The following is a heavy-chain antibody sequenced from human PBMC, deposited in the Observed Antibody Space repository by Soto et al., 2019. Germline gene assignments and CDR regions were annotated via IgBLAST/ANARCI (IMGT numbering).Heavy chain of an antibody. CDR3: ARLKGGAFDI. D-gene: IGHD3-16*01. J-gene: IGHJ3*02. CDR2: IYYSGST. CDR1: GGSISSGEYY. V-gene: IGHV4-30-4*01. Sequence: SETLSLTCSVSGGSISSGEYYWSWIRQPPGKGLEWIGYIYYSGSTYYNPSLKSRVTISVDTSKNQFSLKLSSVTAADTAVYYCARLKGGAFDIWGQGTMVTVSS.